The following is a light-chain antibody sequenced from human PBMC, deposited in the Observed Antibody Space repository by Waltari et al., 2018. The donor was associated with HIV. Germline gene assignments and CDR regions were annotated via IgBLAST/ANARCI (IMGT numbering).Light chain of an antibody. CDR2: WAS. CDR1: QSVLYSSNSKNY. J-gene: IGKJ2*01. Sequence: DIVMTQSPHSLPVSLGEWASISCKSSQSVLYSSNSKNYLDWYQQKPGQPPKLLIYWASTRESGVPDRFSGSGSGTDFTLTISSVQAEDVAVYYCQQDYRTPPDTFGEGTKLEIK. V-gene: IGKV4-1*01. CDR3: QQDYRTPPDT.